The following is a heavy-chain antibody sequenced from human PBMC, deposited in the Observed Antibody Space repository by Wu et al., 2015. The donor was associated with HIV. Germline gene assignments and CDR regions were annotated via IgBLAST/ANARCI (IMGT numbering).Heavy chain of an antibody. Sequence: QVQLVQSGAEVKKPGASVKVSCKASGYTFTGYYMHWLRQAPGQGLEWMGWINPNSGGTNYAQKFQGRVTMTRDTSISTAYMELNRLTSDDTAVYYCARDELFRVDDAFDMWGQGTMVIVSS. D-gene: IGHD2-15*01. V-gene: IGHV1-2*02. CDR1: GYTFTGYY. J-gene: IGHJ3*02. CDR3: ARDELFRVDDAFDM. CDR2: INPNSGGT.